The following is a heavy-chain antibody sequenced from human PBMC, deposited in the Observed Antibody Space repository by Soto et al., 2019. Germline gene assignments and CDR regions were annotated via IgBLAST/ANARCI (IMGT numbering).Heavy chain of an antibody. CDR3: PRDYSSCWDNWFSP. Sequence: SETLSLTCIVSGGSISTYNWSWIRQPPGRVLAWIGYVSYSGSTNYNPSLRSRVTISVDTSKNQFSLKLNSVTDPDTAVSSCPRDYSSCWDNWFSPWGQVTRGTVAS. CDR1: GGSISTYN. J-gene: IGHJ5*02. CDR2: VSYSGST. D-gene: IGHD6-19*01. V-gene: IGHV4-59*01.